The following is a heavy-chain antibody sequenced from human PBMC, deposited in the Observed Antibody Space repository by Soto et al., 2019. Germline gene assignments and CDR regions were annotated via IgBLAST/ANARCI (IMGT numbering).Heavy chain of an antibody. J-gene: IGHJ4*02. CDR1: GFTFSHYS. Sequence: QVKLVESGGGMVQPGRSLRLTCAAIGFTFSHYSMHWVRQAPGKGLEWVSIISYDGSQKYYADSVRGRFTISRDNSKNTLYLQMNTLRAEDTAMYFCASSKSSSWHNFDYWGQGTLVTVSS. D-gene: IGHD6-19*01. CDR2: ISYDGSQK. V-gene: IGHV3-30*04. CDR3: ASSKSSSWHNFDY.